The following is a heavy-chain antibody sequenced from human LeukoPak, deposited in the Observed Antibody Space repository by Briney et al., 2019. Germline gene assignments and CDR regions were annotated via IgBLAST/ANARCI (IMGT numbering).Heavy chain of an antibody. V-gene: IGHV3-48*03. Sequence: GGSLRLSCAASRFTFSDYEVNWVRQSPGKGLEWVSYISSSGNTIFYADSVKGRFTISRDNAKNSLYLQMNNLSAEDTALYYCARGYAYGMDVWGQGTTVTVSS. CDR3: ARGYAYGMDV. CDR1: RFTFSDYE. J-gene: IGHJ6*02. D-gene: IGHD2-2*01. CDR2: ISSSGNTI.